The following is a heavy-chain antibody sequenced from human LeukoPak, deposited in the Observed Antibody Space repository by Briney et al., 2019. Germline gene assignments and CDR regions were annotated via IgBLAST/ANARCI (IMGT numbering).Heavy chain of an antibody. D-gene: IGHD1-26*01. Sequence: PSETLSLTCTVSGGSISSYYWSWIRQPPGKGLEWIGYIYYSGSTNYNPSLKSRVTISVDTSKNQFSLKLRSVTAADTAVYYCARHRIVGATTFDYWGQETLVTVSS. V-gene: IGHV4-59*08. CDR1: GGSISSYY. CDR3: ARHRIVGATTFDY. J-gene: IGHJ4*02. CDR2: IYYSGST.